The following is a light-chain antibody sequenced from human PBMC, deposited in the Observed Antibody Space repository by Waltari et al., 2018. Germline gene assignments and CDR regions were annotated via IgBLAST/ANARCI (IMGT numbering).Light chain of an antibody. CDR1: SSDFPTNNY. CDR3: SSYTGGSTSV. CDR2: VFS. Sequence: QSALTQPASVSGSPCQSITISCTGSSSDFPTNNYVSWYQQHPGKAPKPMIEVFSTRPPGVSLRFSGSKSGNTASLTISGLRAEDEADYHCSSYTGGSTSVFGTGTKVTVL. J-gene: IGLJ1*01. V-gene: IGLV2-14*03.